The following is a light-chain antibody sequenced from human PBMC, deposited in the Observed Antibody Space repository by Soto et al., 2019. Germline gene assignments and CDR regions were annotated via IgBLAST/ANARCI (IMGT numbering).Light chain of an antibody. Sequence: DIQMTQSRSTLSASVGDRVTITCRASQSISSWLAWYQQKPGKAPNLLIYKASSLDSGVPSRFSGSGSGTEFTLTISSLQPDDFATYYCQQYNSYPYTFGQGTKLEIK. V-gene: IGKV1-5*03. CDR2: KAS. CDR1: QSISSW. J-gene: IGKJ2*01. CDR3: QQYNSYPYT.